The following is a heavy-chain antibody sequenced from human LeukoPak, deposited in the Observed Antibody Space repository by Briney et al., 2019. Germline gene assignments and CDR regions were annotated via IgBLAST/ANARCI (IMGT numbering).Heavy chain of an antibody. CDR1: GFTFSSYE. J-gene: IGHJ4*02. Sequence: GGSLRLSCAASGFTFSSYEMNWVRQAPGKGLEWVSYISSSGSTIYYADSVKGRFTISRDNSKNTLFLQMNSLRAEDTAVYYCARGSYDSGSYYPGYWGQGILVTVSS. V-gene: IGHV3-48*03. CDR3: ARGSYDSGSYYPGY. D-gene: IGHD3-10*01. CDR2: ISSSGSTI.